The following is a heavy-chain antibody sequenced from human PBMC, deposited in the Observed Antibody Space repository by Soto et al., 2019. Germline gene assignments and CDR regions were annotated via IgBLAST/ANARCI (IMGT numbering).Heavy chain of an antibody. CDR3: ARDLIRGYSGRYYGMDV. CDR2: ISSSSSTI. CDR1: GFTFSSYS. J-gene: IGHJ6*02. V-gene: IGHV3-48*02. Sequence: GGSLRLSCAASGFTFSSYSMNWVRQAPGKGLEWVSYISSSSSTIYYADSVKGRFTISRDNAKNSLYLQMNSLRDEDTAVYYCARDLIRGYSGRYYGMDVWGQGTTVTVSS. D-gene: IGHD5-12*01.